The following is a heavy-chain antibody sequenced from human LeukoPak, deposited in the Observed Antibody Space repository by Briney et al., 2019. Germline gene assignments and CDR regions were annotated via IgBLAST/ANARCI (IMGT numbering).Heavy chain of an antibody. Sequence: SETLSLTCTVSGGSISSYYWSWIRQPPGKGLEWIGYIYYSGSTNYNPSLKSRVTISVDTSKNQFSLKLSSVTAADTAVYYCARDCSGGSCYTGSDAFDIWGQGTMVTVSS. CDR1: GGSISSYY. V-gene: IGHV4-59*01. CDR2: IYYSGST. D-gene: IGHD2-15*01. J-gene: IGHJ3*02. CDR3: ARDCSGGSCYTGSDAFDI.